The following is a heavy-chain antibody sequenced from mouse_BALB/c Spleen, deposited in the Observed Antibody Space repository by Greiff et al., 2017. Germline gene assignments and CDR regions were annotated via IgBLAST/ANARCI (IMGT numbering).Heavy chain of an antibody. CDR2: IWSGGST. Sequence: VQGVESGPGLVQPSQSLSITCTVSGFSLTSYGVHWVRQSPGKGLEWLGVIWSGGSTDYNAAFISRLSISKDNSKSQVFFKMNSLQANDTAIYYCARTMITRIYYYAMDYWGQGTSVTVSS. V-gene: IGHV2-2*02. CDR1: GFSLTSYG. D-gene: IGHD2-4*01. J-gene: IGHJ4*01. CDR3: ARTMITRIYYYAMDY.